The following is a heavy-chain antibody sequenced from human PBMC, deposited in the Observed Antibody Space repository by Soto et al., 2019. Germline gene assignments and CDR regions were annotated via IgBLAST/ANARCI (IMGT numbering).Heavy chain of an antibody. CDR3: ARGYSSGWPAYNWFDP. D-gene: IGHD6-19*01. J-gene: IGHJ5*01. V-gene: IGHV4-59*01. CDR1: GGSISSYY. CDR2: IYSSGST. Sequence: SETLSLTCTVSGGSISSYYWSWIRQPPGKGLEWIGYIYSSGSTNYNPSLKSRVTISVDTSKNQFSLKLSSVTAADTAVYYCARGYSSGWPAYNWFDPWGQGTPVTVSS.